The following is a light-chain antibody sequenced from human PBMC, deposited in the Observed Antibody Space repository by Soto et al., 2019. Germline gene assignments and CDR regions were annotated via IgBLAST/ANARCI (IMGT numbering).Light chain of an antibody. CDR1: QSISSW. Sequence: DIQMTQSPSTLSASVGDRVTITCRASQSISSWLAWYQQNPGKAPKLLIYKASSVESGVPSRFSGSGSGTEFPLTISSLQPDDFATYCCQQYNSYLYTFGQGTKLEIK. J-gene: IGKJ2*01. CDR2: KAS. CDR3: QQYNSYLYT. V-gene: IGKV1-5*03.